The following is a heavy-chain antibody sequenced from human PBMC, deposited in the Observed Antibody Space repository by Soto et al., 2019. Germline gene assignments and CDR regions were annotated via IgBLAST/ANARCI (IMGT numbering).Heavy chain of an antibody. J-gene: IGHJ6*02. D-gene: IGHD2-15*01. V-gene: IGHV4-30-4*01. CDR2: IYYSGST. Sequence: SETLSLTCTVSGGSISSGDYYWSWIRQPPGKGLECIGYIYYSGSTYYNPSLKSRVTISVDTSKNQFSLKLSSVTAADTAVYYCARDKVQRYYYYYGMDVWGQGTTVTVSS. CDR3: ARDKVQRYYYYYGMDV. CDR1: GGSISSGDYY.